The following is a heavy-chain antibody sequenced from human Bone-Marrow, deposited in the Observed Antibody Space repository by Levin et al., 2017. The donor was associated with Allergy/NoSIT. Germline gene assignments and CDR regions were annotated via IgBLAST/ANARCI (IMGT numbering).Heavy chain of an antibody. Sequence: SVKVSCKASGGTFSNYAITWVRQAPGQGLEWMGGITPIFGTANYAQKFQGRVTITADESTSTAYMELRSLRSEDTAVYYCARVMLGPHFLPNFDQWAQGTLVTVSS. CDR3: ARVMLGPHFLPNFDQ. V-gene: IGHV1-69*13. CDR1: GGTFSNYA. D-gene: IGHD3-16*01. J-gene: IGHJ4*02. CDR2: ITPIFGTA.